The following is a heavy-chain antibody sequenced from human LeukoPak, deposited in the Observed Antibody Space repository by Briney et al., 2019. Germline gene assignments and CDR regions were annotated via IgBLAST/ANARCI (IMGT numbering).Heavy chain of an antibody. Sequence: SQTLSLTCDVSGGSISTIGYSWSWIRQPPGKGLEWIGYIYQSGSTSYNPSLQSRVTISIDRSKNQFSLKLSSVTAADTAVYYCVRDASAAIGTYYYYMDVWGKGTTVTVSS. V-gene: IGHV4-30-2*01. CDR1: GGSISTIGYS. J-gene: IGHJ6*03. CDR2: IYQSGST. D-gene: IGHD2-2*02. CDR3: VRDASAAIGTYYYYMDV.